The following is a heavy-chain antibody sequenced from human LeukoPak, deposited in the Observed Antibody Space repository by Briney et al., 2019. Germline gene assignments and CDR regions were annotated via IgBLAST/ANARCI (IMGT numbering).Heavy chain of an antibody. CDR1: GFTFSDHY. CDR3: ARGRWSFDY. V-gene: IGHV3-72*01. J-gene: IGHJ4*02. CDR2: TRNKANSYTT. Sequence: GGSLRLSCAASGFTFSDHYMDWVRQAPGKGREWVGRTRNKANSYTTEYAASVKGRFTISRDDSKNSLYLQMNSLKTEDTAVYYCARGRWSFDYWGQGTLVTVSS. D-gene: IGHD2-15*01.